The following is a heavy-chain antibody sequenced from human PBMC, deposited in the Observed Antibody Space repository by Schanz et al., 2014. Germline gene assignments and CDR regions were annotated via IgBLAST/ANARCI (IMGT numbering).Heavy chain of an antibody. Sequence: VQLVESGGGVVQPGRSLRLSCAASGFTFSSYGMHWVRQAPGKGLEWVAVIWYDGSNKYYADSVKGRFTISRDNSKNTLFLQMNSLRAEDTAVYYCARDNRYYLFDYWGQGALVTVSS. CDR3: ARDNRYYLFDY. D-gene: IGHD3-16*02. CDR2: IWYDGSNK. V-gene: IGHV3-33*01. J-gene: IGHJ4*02. CDR1: GFTFSSYG.